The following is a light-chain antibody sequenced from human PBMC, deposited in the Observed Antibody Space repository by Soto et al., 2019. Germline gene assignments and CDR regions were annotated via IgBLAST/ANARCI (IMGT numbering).Light chain of an antibody. CDR1: SSDIGGYNY. J-gene: IGLJ2*01. Sequence: QSALTQPASVSGSPGQSITISCTGTSSDIGGYNYVSWYQQHPGKAPKLIIYDVTNRPSGVSNHFSGSKSGNTASLTISGLQAEDEADYYCSSYASTSTREVFGGGTQLTVL. V-gene: IGLV2-14*01. CDR3: SSYASTSTREV. CDR2: DVT.